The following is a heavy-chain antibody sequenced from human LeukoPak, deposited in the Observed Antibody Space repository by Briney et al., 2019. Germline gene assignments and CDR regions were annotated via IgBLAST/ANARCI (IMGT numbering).Heavy chain of an antibody. CDR2: INPNSGGT. CDR3: ARRGKRITIFGVVGYYFDY. Sequence: GASVKVSCKASGYTFTGYYMHWVRQAPGQGLEWVGWINPNSGGTNYAQKFQGRVTMTRDTSISTAYMELSRLRSDDTAVYYCARRGKRITIFGVVGYYFDYWGQGTLVTVSS. CDR1: GYTFTGYY. V-gene: IGHV1-2*02. D-gene: IGHD3-3*01. J-gene: IGHJ4*02.